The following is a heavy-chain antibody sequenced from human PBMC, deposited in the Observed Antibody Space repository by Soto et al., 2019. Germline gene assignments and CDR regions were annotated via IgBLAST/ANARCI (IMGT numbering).Heavy chain of an antibody. CDR2: VYYSGST. Sequence: PSETLSLTCTVSGGSVSSSSYYWGWVRQPPGKGLEWIGNVYYSGSTNYNPSLKSRVTISVDTSKNQFSLKLSSVTAADTAVYYCASHPSGSNGFDPWGQETLLTISS. D-gene: IGHD1-26*01. CDR3: ASHPSGSNGFDP. J-gene: IGHJ5*02. V-gene: IGHV4-39*01. CDR1: GGSVSSSSYY.